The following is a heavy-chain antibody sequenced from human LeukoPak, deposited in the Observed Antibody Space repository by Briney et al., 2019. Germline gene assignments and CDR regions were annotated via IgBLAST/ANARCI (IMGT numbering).Heavy chain of an antibody. D-gene: IGHD4-17*01. CDR2: IYYSGST. CDR3: ARQGYGDYVD. Sequence: SETLSLTCTVSDDSISSSDYYWDWIRQPPGKGLEWIGYIYYSGSTNYNPSLKSRVTISVDTSKNQFSLKLSSVTAADTAVYYCARQGYGDYVDWGQGTLVAVSS. V-gene: IGHV4-61*05. J-gene: IGHJ4*02. CDR1: DDSISSSDYY.